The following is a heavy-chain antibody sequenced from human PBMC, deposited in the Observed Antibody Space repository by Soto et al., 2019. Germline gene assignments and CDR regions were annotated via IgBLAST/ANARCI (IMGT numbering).Heavy chain of an antibody. V-gene: IGHV4-34*01. CDR1: GGSFSGYY. CDR3: ARLKYYYYMDV. J-gene: IGHJ6*03. CDR2: INHSGST. Sequence: SETLSLTCAVYGGSFSGYYWSWIRQPPGKGLEWIGEINHSGSTNYNPSLKSRVTISVDTSKNQFSLKLSSVTAADTAVYYCARLKYYYYMDVWGKGTTVTVSS.